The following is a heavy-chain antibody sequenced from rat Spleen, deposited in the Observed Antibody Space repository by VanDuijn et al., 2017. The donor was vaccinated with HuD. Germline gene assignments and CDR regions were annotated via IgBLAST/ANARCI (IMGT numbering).Heavy chain of an antibody. Sequence: EVQLVESGGGLVQPGRSLKLSCAASGFTFSDYGLAWVRQAPTKGLEWVATISYADTSGHSGTYYRDSVKGRFTISRDNAKSTLSLQMDSLRSEDTATYYCTREALDIDNMGKITPFFDHWGQGVMVTVSS. V-gene: IGHV5-29*01. J-gene: IGHJ2*01. CDR1: GFTFSDYG. CDR3: TREALDIDNMGKITPFFDH. CDR2: ISYADTSGHSGT. D-gene: IGHD1-5*01.